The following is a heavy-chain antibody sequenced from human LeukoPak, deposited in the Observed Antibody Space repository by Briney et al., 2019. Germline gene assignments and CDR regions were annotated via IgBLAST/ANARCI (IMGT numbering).Heavy chain of an antibody. CDR1: GGSISSYY. CDR2: IYTSGST. CDR3: ARDTVVVVITTLYYYYYYMDV. V-gene: IGHV4-4*07. Sequence: SETLSLTCTVSGGSISSYYWSWIRQPAGKGLEWIGRIYTSGSTNYNPSLKSRVTMSVDTSKNQFSLKLSSVTAADTAVYYCARDTVVVVITTLYYYYYYMDVWGKGTTVTISS. D-gene: IGHD3-22*01. J-gene: IGHJ6*03.